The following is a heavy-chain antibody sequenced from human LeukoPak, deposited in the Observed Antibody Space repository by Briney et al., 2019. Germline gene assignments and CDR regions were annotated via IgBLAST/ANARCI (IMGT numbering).Heavy chain of an antibody. Sequence: GSLRLSCTASGFTFSSYGMHWVRQTPGKGLEWVAFTFYDGTNQHYADSVKGRFTISRDNSHNTLYLQMNSLRTEDTAVYYCARWDDSAWAFGNWGPGTLVTVSS. CDR1: GFTFSSYG. D-gene: IGHD6-19*01. CDR3: ARWDDSAWAFGN. J-gene: IGHJ4*02. CDR2: TFYDGTNQ. V-gene: IGHV3-30*03.